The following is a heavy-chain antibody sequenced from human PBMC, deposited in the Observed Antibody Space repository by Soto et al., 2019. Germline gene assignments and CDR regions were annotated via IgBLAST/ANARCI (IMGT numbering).Heavy chain of an antibody. D-gene: IGHD5-18*01. CDR3: ASVRLGLYYFDY. Sequence: GGSLRLSCAASGFTFSSYGMHWVRQAPGKGLEWVAVIWYDGSNKYYADSVKGRFTISRDNSKNTLYLQMNSLRAEDTAVYYCASVRLGLYYFDYWGQGTLVTVSS. CDR2: IWYDGSNK. V-gene: IGHV3-33*01. CDR1: GFTFSSYG. J-gene: IGHJ4*02.